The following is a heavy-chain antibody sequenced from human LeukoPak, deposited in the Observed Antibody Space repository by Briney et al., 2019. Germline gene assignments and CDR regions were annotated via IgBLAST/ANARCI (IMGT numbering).Heavy chain of an antibody. CDR2: IYYSGST. CDR3: ARDYGDIPPDWYYDL. J-gene: IGHJ2*01. CDR1: GGSISSSSYY. D-gene: IGHD4-17*01. Sequence: PSETLSLTCTVSGGSISSSSYYWGWIRQPPGKGLEWLGSIYYSGSTYYNPSLKSRVTISVDTSKNQFSLKLRSVTAADTAVYYCARDYGDIPPDWYYDLWGRGTLVTVSS. V-gene: IGHV4-39*07.